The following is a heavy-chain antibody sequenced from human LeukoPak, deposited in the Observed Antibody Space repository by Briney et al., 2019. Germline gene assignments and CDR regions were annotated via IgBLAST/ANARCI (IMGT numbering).Heavy chain of an antibody. V-gene: IGHV3-23*01. CDR3: AKGVEIDL. J-gene: IGHJ5*02. Sequence: GGSLRLSCATSGFTFTNYAMNWVRQAPGKGLEWVSAVTGPGDTTYYADSVKGRFFMSREDSKTTVYLQMNSLRAEDTAIYYCAKGVEIDLWGQGTLVTVSS. D-gene: IGHD3-16*01. CDR1: GFTFTNYA. CDR2: VTGPGDTT.